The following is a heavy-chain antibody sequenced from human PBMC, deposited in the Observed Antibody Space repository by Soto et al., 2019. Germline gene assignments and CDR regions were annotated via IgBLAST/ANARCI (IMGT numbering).Heavy chain of an antibody. CDR1: GDSINSGDYY. Sequence: SETLSLTCSVSGDSINSGDYYWTWMRQAPGKGLQWVGHVYFSGSTNYTISLDTSKNQFSLKLRSVTAGDTAVYYCARVPVDTYMIYWSDPWGQGTLVTVSS. V-gene: IGHV4-61*08. CDR3: ARVPVDTYMIYWSDP. D-gene: IGHD5-18*01. CDR2: VYFSGST. J-gene: IGHJ5*02.